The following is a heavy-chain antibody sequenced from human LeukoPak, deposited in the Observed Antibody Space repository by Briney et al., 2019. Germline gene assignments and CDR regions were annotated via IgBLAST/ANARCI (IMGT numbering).Heavy chain of an antibody. D-gene: IGHD3-22*01. CDR3: AKDLHYYDRSGYGFIDY. CDR2: LSGSGGST. J-gene: IGHJ4*02. CDR1: GFTFSNFA. Sequence: GGSLRLSCAASGFTFSNFAMSWARQAPGKGLEWVSPLSGSGGSTYYADSVEGRFTISRDNCKNTIYLQINSLRAEDTAVYYCAKDLHYYDRSGYGFIDYWGRGTLVTVSS. V-gene: IGHV3-23*01.